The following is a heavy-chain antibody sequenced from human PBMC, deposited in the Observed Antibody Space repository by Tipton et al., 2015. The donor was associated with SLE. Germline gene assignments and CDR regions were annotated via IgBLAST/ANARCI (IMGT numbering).Heavy chain of an antibody. D-gene: IGHD4-11*01. CDR3: ARGPRGLYTDY. J-gene: IGHJ4*02. CDR1: GYTFSDYN. CDR2: MNPNSGAT. Sequence: QSGAEVKKPGASVKVACKASGYTFSDYNLNWMRQVAGQGLEWMGWMNPNSGATGFAQKFQGRISMTADVSINTVYMELRGLMSTDTAVYYCARGPRGLYTDYWGQGTRVTVSS. V-gene: IGHV1-8*01.